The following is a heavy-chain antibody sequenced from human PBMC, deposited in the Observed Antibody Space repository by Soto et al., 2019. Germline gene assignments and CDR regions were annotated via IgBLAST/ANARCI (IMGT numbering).Heavy chain of an antibody. CDR2: ISGSGGST. Sequence: GWSLRLSCAASGFTFSSYAMSWVRQAPGKGLEWASAISGSGGSTYYADSVKGRFTISRDNSKNTLYLQMNSLRAEDTAVYYCASEYYDIVTGYPTSPWGQGTLVTSP. CDR3: ASEYYDIVTGYPTSP. CDR1: GFTFSSYA. D-gene: IGHD3-9*01. J-gene: IGHJ5*02. V-gene: IGHV3-23*01.